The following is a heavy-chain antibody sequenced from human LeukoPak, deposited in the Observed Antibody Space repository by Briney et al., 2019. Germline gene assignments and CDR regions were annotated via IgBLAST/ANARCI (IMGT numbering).Heavy chain of an antibody. D-gene: IGHD3-10*01. CDR3: ARDTYYYGSGSYYSRNLLGY. J-gene: IGHJ4*02. CDR2: IIPIFCTA. Sequence: AASVKVSCKASGGTFSSYAISWVRQAPGQGLEWMGRIIPIFCTANYAQKYQGRVTITTDESTSTAYMELSSLRSEDTAVYYCARDTYYYGSGSYYSRNLLGYWGQGTLVTVSS. V-gene: IGHV1-69*05. CDR1: GGTFSSYA.